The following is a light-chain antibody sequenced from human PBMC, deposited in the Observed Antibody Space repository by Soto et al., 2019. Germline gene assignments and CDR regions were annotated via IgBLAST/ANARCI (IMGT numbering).Light chain of an antibody. V-gene: IGLV2-14*03. J-gene: IGLJ1*01. CDR2: DVT. CDR1: SSDVGAYSY. CDR3: SSYTTSSTYV. Sequence: QSALTQPASVSGSPGQSITISCTGTSSDVGAYSYVSWYQQHPGKAPKLMIYDVTNRPSGVSNRFSGSKSGYTASLTISGLQAEYEADYYCSSYTTSSTYVFGTGTKLTVL.